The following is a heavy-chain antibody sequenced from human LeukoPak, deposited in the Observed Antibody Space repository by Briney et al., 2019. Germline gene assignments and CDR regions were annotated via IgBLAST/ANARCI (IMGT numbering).Heavy chain of an antibody. V-gene: IGHV3-23*01. CDR2: ISGSGSTT. Sequence: PGGSLRLSCAASGFTFSNYAMTWVRQAPGKGLKWVSGISGSGSTTYYADSVKGRFTISRDNSKNTLYLQMNSLRAEDTVVYYCAKRGTLGYCSSSSCYCDYWGQGTLVTVSS. CDR3: AKRGTLGYCSSSSCYCDY. D-gene: IGHD2-2*01. J-gene: IGHJ4*02. CDR1: GFTFSNYA.